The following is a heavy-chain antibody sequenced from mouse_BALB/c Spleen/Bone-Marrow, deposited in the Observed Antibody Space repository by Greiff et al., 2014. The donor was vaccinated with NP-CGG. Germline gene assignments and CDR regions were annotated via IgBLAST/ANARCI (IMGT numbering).Heavy chain of an antibody. J-gene: IGHJ4*01. CDR1: GFNSKDTY. Sequence: EVQLQQSGAELVKPGASVKLSCTASGFNSKDTYMHWVKQRPEQGLEWIGRIDPANGNTKYDPKFQGKATITADTSSNTPYLQLSSLTSEDTAVYYCARSYYAMDYWGQGTSVTVSS. CDR3: ARSYYAMDY. D-gene: IGHD1-1*01. V-gene: IGHV14-3*02. CDR2: IDPANGNT.